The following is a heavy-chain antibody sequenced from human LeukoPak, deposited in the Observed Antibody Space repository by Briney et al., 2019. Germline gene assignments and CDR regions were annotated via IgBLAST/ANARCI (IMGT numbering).Heavy chain of an antibody. D-gene: IGHD1-26*01. V-gene: IGHV1-2*02. Sequence: EASVKVSCKASGYTFTGYYMHWVRQAPGQGLEWMGWINPNSGGTNYAQKFQGRVTMTRDTSISTAHMELSRLRSDDTAVYYCARVDNIVGATTFDYWGQGTLVTVSS. CDR3: ARVDNIVGATTFDY. CDR1: GYTFTGYY. J-gene: IGHJ4*02. CDR2: INPNSGGT.